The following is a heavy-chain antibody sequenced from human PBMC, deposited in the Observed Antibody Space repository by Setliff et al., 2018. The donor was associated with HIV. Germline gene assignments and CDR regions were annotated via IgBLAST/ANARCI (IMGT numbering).Heavy chain of an antibody. J-gene: IGHJ4*02. CDR2: VYHTGST. D-gene: IGHD2-2*01. CDR1: GGSISSDDYY. CDR3: ASSPAWRSDFGLHTFDY. Sequence: SETLSLTCTVSGGSISSDDYYWNWIRQPPGKGLEWIGSVYHTGSTYYNPSLKRRVTMSADTSKNQFSLKLSSVTAADTAVYYCASSPAWRSDFGLHTFDYWGQGTLVTVSS. V-gene: IGHV4-39*07.